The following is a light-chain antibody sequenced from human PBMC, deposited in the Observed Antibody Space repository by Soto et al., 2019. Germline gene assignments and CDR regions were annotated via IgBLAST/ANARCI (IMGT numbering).Light chain of an antibody. CDR2: GAS. J-gene: IGKJ3*01. CDR3: QHIGDSPFT. CDR1: ESISSHY. V-gene: IGKV3-20*01. Sequence: EVVLMQSPDTLSLSPGERATLSCRASESISSHYIAWYQHKPGQAPRLLIFGASTRATGIPDRFSGSWSGTDFTLTISRLEPEDFAMYYCQHIGDSPFTFGPGTNVDIK.